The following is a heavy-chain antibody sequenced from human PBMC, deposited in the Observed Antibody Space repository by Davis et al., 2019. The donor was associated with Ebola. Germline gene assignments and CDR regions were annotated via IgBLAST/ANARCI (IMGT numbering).Heavy chain of an antibody. J-gene: IGHJ6*03. CDR3: AKDQVAVFGVVNYYYYMDV. CDR1: GGTFSSYA. CDR2: IIPIFGTA. V-gene: IGHV1-69*13. D-gene: IGHD3-3*01. Sequence: SVKVSCKASGGTFSSYAISWVRQAPGQGLEWMGGIIPIFGTANYAQKFQGRVTITADESTSTAYMELSSLRSEDTAVYYCAKDQVAVFGVVNYYYYMDVWGKGTTVTVSS.